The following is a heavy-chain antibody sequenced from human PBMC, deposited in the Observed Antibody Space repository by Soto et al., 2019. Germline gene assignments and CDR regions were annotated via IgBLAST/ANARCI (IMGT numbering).Heavy chain of an antibody. CDR2: IIPIFGTA. V-gene: IGHV1-69*12. D-gene: IGHD4-17*01. Sequence: QVQLVQSGAEVKKPGSSVKVSCKASGGTFSSYAISWVRQAPGQGLEWMGGIIPIFGTANYAQKFQGRVTITADESTRTAYMGLSSLRSEDTAVYYCAWADYDRAWFDPWGQGTLVTVSS. CDR3: AWADYDRAWFDP. J-gene: IGHJ5*02. CDR1: GGTFSSYA.